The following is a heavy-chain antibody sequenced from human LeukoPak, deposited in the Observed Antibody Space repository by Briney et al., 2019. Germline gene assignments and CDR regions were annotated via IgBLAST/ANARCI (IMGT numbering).Heavy chain of an antibody. V-gene: IGHV3-23*01. CDR1: GFTFSSYA. J-gene: IGHJ4*02. Sequence: GGTLKLSCAASGFTFSSYAMSWVRQAPGKELEWVSAISGSGGSTYYADSVKGRFTISRDNSKNTLYLQMNSLRAEDTAVYYCAKARAAGTPGSDYWGQGTLVTVSS. CDR3: AKARAAGTPGSDY. CDR2: ISGSGGST. D-gene: IGHD6-13*01.